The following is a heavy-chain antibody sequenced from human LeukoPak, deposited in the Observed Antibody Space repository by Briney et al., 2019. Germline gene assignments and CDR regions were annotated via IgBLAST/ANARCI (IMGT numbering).Heavy chain of an antibody. CDR2: ISGSGGST. Sequence: HPGGSLRLSCAASGFTFSSYAMSWVRQAPGKGLEWVSAISGSGGSTSYAQKFQGRVTMTRDTSTSTVYMELSSLRSEDTAVYYCARDDHYGSGQFDYWGQGTLVTVSS. CDR3: ARDDHYGSGQFDY. V-gene: IGHV3-23*01. D-gene: IGHD3-10*01. J-gene: IGHJ4*02. CDR1: GFTFSSYA.